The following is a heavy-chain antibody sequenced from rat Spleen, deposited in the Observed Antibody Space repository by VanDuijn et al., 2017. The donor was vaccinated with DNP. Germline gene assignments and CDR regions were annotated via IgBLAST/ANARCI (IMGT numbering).Heavy chain of an antibody. J-gene: IGHJ2*01. D-gene: IGHD1-11*01. Sequence: EVQVVESGGGLVQPGGSLKLSCRASGFTFSEYAMAWVRQAPTKGLEWVASINTGGGNTYYRDSVKGRFTISRDNAENTLYLQMYSLRSEDMATYYCVRWDYGIYGFDYWGQGVMVTVSS. CDR3: VRWDYGIYGFDY. CDR1: GFTFSEYA. V-gene: IGHV5S23*01. CDR2: INTGGGNT.